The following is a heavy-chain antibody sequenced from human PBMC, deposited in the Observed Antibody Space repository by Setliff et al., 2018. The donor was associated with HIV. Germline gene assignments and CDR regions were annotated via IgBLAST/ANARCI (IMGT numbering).Heavy chain of an antibody. CDR1: GFTFNTYS. CDR3: ARDAITLIRGITAFDY. V-gene: IGHV3-21*06. Sequence: GSLRLSCAASGFTFNTYSLNWVRQAPGKGLEWFSSISSTSTYIYYADSVRGRFTVSRDNAKNSLYLQMNSLRVEDTAVYYCARDAITLIRGITAFDYWGQGTLVTVSS. CDR2: ISSTSTYI. J-gene: IGHJ4*02. D-gene: IGHD3-10*01.